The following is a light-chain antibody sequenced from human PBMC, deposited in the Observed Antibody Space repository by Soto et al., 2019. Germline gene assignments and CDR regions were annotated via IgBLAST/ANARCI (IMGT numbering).Light chain of an antibody. CDR2: DAS. CDR1: QSVSRY. CDR3: QQRSNWPPVT. V-gene: IGKV3-11*01. J-gene: IGKJ4*01. Sequence: EIVFTQSPATLSLSPGERATLSCRASQSVSRYLAWYQQKPGQAPRLLIYDASNRATGIPARFSGSGSGTDFTLTISSLEPEDFAIYYCQQRSNWPPVTFGGGTKVEIK.